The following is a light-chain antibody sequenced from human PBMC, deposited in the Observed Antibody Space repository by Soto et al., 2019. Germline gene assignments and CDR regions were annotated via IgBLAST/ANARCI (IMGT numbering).Light chain of an antibody. CDR1: QSISSW. V-gene: IGKV1-5*01. J-gene: IGKJ5*01. CDR3: QQSYHTPIT. CDR2: DAS. Sequence: DIQVTQSPSTLSASVGDRLTFTCRASQSISSWLAWYQQKPGKXPKXXLYDASTLQSGVPSRFSGSGSGTDFTLTISRLQPEDGATYVCQQSYHTPITFGQGTRLEIK.